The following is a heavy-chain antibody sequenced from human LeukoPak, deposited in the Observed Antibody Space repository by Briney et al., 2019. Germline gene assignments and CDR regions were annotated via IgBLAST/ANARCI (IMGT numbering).Heavy chain of an antibody. CDR1: RFTFSSYE. CDR2: ISSSGSTI. D-gene: IGHD6-13*01. V-gene: IGHV3-48*03. CDR3: AREYSSSWDFDY. J-gene: IGHJ4*02. Sequence: GVSLRLSCAASRFTFSSYEMNWAPKAPGNGREWVSYISSSGSTIYYADSVKGRFTIYRDNAKNSLYLQMNSLRAEETAVYYCAREYSSSWDFDYWGQGTLVTVSS.